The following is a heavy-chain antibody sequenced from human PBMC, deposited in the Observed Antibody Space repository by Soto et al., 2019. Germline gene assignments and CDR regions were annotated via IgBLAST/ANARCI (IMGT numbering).Heavy chain of an antibody. CDR1: GGSIYSDY. Sequence: PSETLSLTCIVSGGSIYSDYWTWIRQPPGKGLEWIGYIYYSGSTNYNPALKSRVTISVDTSKNQFSLKLSSVSAADTAVYYCAREVVVGAARYFHYCGQGTMATVST. CDR2: IYYSGST. V-gene: IGHV4-59*01. CDR3: AREVVVGAARYFHY. D-gene: IGHD2-21*01. J-gene: IGHJ4*02.